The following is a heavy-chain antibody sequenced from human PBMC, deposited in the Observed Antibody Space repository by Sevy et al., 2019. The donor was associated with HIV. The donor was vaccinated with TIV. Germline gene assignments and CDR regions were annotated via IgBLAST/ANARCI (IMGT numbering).Heavy chain of an antibody. J-gene: IGHJ5*02. V-gene: IGHV3-30*04. Sequence: GESLKISCAASGFTFSSYAMHWVRQAPGKGLEWVAVISYDGSNKYYVASVKGRFTISRDNSKNTLYLQMNSLRAEDTAVYYCARDTGDIVVVPAAIPWFDPWGQGTLVTVSS. D-gene: IGHD2-2*01. CDR3: ARDTGDIVVVPAAIPWFDP. CDR2: ISYDGSNK. CDR1: GFTFSSYA.